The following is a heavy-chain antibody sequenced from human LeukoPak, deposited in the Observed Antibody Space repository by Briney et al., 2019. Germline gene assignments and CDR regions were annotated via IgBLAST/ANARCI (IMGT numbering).Heavy chain of an antibody. Sequence: PSETLSLTCTVSGYSISSGYYWGWIRQPPGKGLEWIGSIYHSGSTYYNPSLKSRVIISVDASKNQFSLKLSSVTAADTAVYYCARGFVYGDDGRGAFDIWGQGTMVTVSS. CDR1: GYSISSGYY. V-gene: IGHV4-38-2*02. D-gene: IGHD4-17*01. J-gene: IGHJ3*02. CDR3: ARGFVYGDDGRGAFDI. CDR2: IYHSGST.